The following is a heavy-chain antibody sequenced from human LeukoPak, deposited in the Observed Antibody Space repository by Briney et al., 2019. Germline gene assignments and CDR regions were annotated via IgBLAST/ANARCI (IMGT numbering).Heavy chain of an antibody. D-gene: IGHD3-10*01. CDR1: GGTFSSYA. CDR3: ARDGPGWSIRGLFDY. CDR2: IIPILGIA. V-gene: IGHV1-69*04. Sequence: GASVKVSCKASGGTFSSYAISWVRQAPGQGLEWMGRIIPILGIANYAQKFQGRVTITADKSTSTAYMELSSLRSEDTAVYYCARDGPGWSIRGLFDYWGQGTLVTVSS. J-gene: IGHJ4*02.